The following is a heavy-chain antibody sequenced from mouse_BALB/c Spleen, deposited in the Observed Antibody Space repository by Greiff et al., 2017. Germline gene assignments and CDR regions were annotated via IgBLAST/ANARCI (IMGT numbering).Heavy chain of an antibody. CDR3: ASHYGSSYYYAMDY. J-gene: IGHJ4*01. CDR1: GFSLTSYG. D-gene: IGHD1-1*01. V-gene: IGHV2-9*02. Sequence: VKLMESGPGLVAPSQSLSITCTVSGFSLTSYGVHWVRQPPGKGLEWLGVIWAGGSTNYNSALMSRLSISKDNSKSQVFLKMNSLQTDDTAMYYCASHYGSSYYYAMDYWGQGTSVTVSS. CDR2: IWAGGST.